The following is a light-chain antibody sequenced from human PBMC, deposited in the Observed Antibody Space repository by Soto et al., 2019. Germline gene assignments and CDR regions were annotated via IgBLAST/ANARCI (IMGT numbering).Light chain of an antibody. V-gene: IGLV2-14*01. CDR2: DVI. CDR1: SSDVGGYNY. CDR3: SSYTISSPHVV. Sequence: QSALTQPASVSGSPGQSITISCTGTSSDVGGYNYVSWYQQHPGKAPKLMIYDVINRPSGVSNRFSGSKSGNTAPLTISGLQAEDEADYYCSSYTISSPHVVFGGGTKLTVL. J-gene: IGLJ2*01.